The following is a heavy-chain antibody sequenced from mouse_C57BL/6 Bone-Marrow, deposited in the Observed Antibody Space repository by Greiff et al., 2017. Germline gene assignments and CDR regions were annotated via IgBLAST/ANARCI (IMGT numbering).Heavy chain of an antibody. CDR1: GFTFSSYG. J-gene: IGHJ2*01. V-gene: IGHV5-6*02. Sequence: EVKLVESGGDLVKPGGSLKLSCAASGFTFSSYGMSWVRQTPDKRLEWVATISSGGSYTYYPDSVKGRFTISRDNAKNTLYLQMSSLKSEDTAMXYCARLNYYGSSYFDYWGQGTTLTVSS. CDR2: ISSGGSYT. CDR3: ARLNYYGSSYFDY. D-gene: IGHD1-1*01.